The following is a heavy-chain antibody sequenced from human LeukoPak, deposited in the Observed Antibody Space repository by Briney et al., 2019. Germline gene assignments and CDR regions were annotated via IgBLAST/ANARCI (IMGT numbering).Heavy chain of an antibody. V-gene: IGHV4-59*01. D-gene: IGHD3-10*01. J-gene: IGHJ6*03. CDR1: GGSISSYY. Sequence: SETLSLTCTVSGGSISSYYWSWIRQPPGKGLEWVGYIYYTGGTNYSPSLKSRLTISLDTPKNQFSLKLSSVTAADTAVYYCARVDGSESYYFFGRDYYMDVWGKGTTVIISS. CDR3: ARVDGSESYYFFGRDYYMDV. CDR2: IYYTGGT.